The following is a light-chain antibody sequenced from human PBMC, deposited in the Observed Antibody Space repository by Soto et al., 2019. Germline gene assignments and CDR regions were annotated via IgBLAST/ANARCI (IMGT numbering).Light chain of an antibody. CDR1: SSNIGANT. CDR2: SNN. J-gene: IGLJ1*01. Sequence: QSVLTQTPSASGTPGQRVTISFSGGSSNIGANTVNWYQHVPGTAPTLVIYSNNQRPSGVPDRFSGSKSGTSASLAIRGLQSEDEADYYCAAWDDDLSGGRYLFGTGTKVTVL. CDR3: AAWDDDLSGGRYL. V-gene: IGLV1-44*01.